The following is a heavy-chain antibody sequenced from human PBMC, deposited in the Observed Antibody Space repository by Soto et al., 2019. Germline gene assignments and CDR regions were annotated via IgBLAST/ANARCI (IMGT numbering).Heavy chain of an antibody. V-gene: IGHV3-74*01. Sequence: PGGSLRLSCAASGFTFSSYWMHWVRQAPGKGLVWVSRINSDGSSTSYADSVKGRFTISRDNSKNTLYLQMNSLRAEDTAVYYCTAGGGSSLYYYYGMDVWGQGTTVTVSS. CDR3: TAGGGSSLYYYYGMDV. J-gene: IGHJ6*02. CDR1: GFTFSSYW. D-gene: IGHD6-6*01. CDR2: INSDGSST.